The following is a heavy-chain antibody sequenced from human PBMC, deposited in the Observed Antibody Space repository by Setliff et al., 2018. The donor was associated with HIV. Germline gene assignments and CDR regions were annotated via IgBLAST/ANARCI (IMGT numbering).Heavy chain of an antibody. CDR1: TFSVSEYA. Sequence: SGGSLRLSCAASTFSVSEYAMSWVRQAPGKGLEWVSGIKSDGGSTYYANSVKGRFTISRDNSKNTLYLQMGSLRPEDMAVYHCARGPGYFDYVWGTYHTLDYFESWGQGTLVTVSS. V-gene: IGHV3-64*01. CDR3: ARGPGYFDYVWGTYHTLDYFES. D-gene: IGHD3-16*02. J-gene: IGHJ4*02. CDR2: IKSDGGST.